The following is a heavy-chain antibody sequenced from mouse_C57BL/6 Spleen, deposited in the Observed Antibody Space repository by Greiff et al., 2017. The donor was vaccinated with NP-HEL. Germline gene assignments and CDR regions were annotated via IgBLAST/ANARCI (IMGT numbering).Heavy chain of an antibody. CDR1: GYAFSSSW. V-gene: IGHV1-82*01. CDR2: IYPGDGDT. CDR3: ARDWGSWFAY. Sequence: VKLQESGPELVKPGASVKISCKASGYAFSSSWMNWVKQRPGKGLEWIGRIYPGDGDTNYNGKFKGKATLTADKSSSTAYMQLSSLTSEDSAVYFCARDWGSWFAYWGQGTLVTVSA. J-gene: IGHJ3*01.